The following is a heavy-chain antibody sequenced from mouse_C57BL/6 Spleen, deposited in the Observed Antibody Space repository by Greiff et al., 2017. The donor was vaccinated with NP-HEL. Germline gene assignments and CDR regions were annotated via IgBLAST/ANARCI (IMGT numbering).Heavy chain of an antibody. CDR1: GFTFSSYA. V-gene: IGHV5-4*01. Sequence: DVKLVESGGGLVKPGGSLKLSCAASGFTFSSYAMSWVRQTPGKRLEWVATISDGGSYTYYPDNVKGRFTISRDNAKNTLYLQMNHLKSEETAMYYCAREGVWDYDIYYAMDYWGQGTSVTVSS. J-gene: IGHJ4*01. CDR3: AREGVWDYDIYYAMDY. D-gene: IGHD2-4*01. CDR2: ISDGGSYT.